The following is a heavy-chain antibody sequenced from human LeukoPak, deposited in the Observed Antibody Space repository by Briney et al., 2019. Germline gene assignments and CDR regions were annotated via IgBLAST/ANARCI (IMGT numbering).Heavy chain of an antibody. J-gene: IGHJ4*02. V-gene: IGHV3-9*01. CDR2: ISWNSNNI. CDR1: GFTFDDYA. D-gene: IGHD1-26*01. CDR3: TRGSRSIVGATFDY. Sequence: PGRSLRLSCAASGFTFDDYAMHWVRQPPGKGLEWVSGISWNSNNIGYADSVKGRFTISRDNAKSSLYLQMNSLRAEDTALYYCTRGSRSIVGATFDYWGQGTLVTVSS.